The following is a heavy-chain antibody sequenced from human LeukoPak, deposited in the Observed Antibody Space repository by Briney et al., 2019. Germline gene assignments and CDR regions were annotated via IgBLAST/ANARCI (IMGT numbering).Heavy chain of an antibody. CDR3: AKDRVAYYYDSSGYYRDPFDY. J-gene: IGHJ4*02. CDR2: ISGSGGST. Sequence: GGSLRLPYAASGFTFSSYAMSWVRQAPGKGLEWVSAISGSGGSTYYADSVKGRFTISRDNSKNTLYLQMNSLRAEDTAVYYCAKDRVAYYYDSSGYYRDPFDYWGQGTLVTVSS. D-gene: IGHD3-22*01. V-gene: IGHV3-23*01. CDR1: GFTFSSYA.